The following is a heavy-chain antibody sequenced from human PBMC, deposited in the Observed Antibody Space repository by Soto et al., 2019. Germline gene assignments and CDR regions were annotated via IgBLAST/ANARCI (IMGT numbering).Heavy chain of an antibody. Sequence: PGGSLRLSCAASGFTFSSYSMNWVRQAPGKVLEWVSSISSSSSYIYYADSVKGRFTISIDNAKNSLYLQMNSLRAEDTAVYYCARDALRYFVPFDYWGQGTLVTVSS. V-gene: IGHV3-21*01. CDR3: ARDALRYFVPFDY. CDR1: GFTFSSYS. D-gene: IGHD3-9*01. CDR2: ISSSSSYI. J-gene: IGHJ4*02.